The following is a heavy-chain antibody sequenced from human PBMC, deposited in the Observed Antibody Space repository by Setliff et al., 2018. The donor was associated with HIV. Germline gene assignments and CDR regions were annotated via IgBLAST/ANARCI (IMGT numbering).Heavy chain of an antibody. CDR2: ISAYNGNT. J-gene: IGHJ6*03. V-gene: IGHV1-18*01. CDR3: ASSGGSTRYFYYMDV. Sequence: ASVKVSCKASGYRFNTYGISWVRQAPGQGLEWMGWISAYNGNTDYAQKFQGRVTMTTDTSTSTAYMELRSLRSDDTAVYYCASSGGSTRYFYYMDVWGKGTTVTVSS. D-gene: IGHD2-15*01. CDR1: GYRFNTYG.